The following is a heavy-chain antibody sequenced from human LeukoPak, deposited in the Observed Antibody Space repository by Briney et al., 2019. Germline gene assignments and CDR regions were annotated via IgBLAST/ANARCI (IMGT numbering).Heavy chain of an antibody. V-gene: IGHV3-7*01. CDR1: GFTFSSYA. Sequence: TGGSLRLSCAASGFTFSSYAMSWVRQAPGKGLEWVANIKQDGSEKYYVDSVRGRFTISRDNAKNSLYLQMNSLRAEDTAVYYCAREGSSSGRFGYWGQGTLVTVSS. D-gene: IGHD6-6*01. CDR2: IKQDGSEK. J-gene: IGHJ4*02. CDR3: AREGSSSGRFGY.